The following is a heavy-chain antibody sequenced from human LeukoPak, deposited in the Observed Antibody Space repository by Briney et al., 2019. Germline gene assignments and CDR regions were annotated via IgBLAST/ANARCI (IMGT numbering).Heavy chain of an antibody. CDR1: GGSLSSGGHY. V-gene: IGHV4-31*03. CDR3: ARSNYGSGSYHNT. CDR2: IYYSGTT. Sequence: SETLSLTCTVSGGSLSSGGHYWGWIRQHPGKGLEWIGYIYYSGTTYYNPSPQSRVSISVDTSKNQFSLNLSSVTAADTAGYYCARSNYGSGSYHNTWGQGTLVTVSS. J-gene: IGHJ5*02. D-gene: IGHD3-10*01.